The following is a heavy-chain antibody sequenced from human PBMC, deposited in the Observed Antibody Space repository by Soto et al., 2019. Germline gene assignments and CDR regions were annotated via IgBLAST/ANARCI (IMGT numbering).Heavy chain of an antibody. CDR3: ARGYCTSSACHWNFDY. CDR1: GFTFSSYE. CDR2: ITSTGSTR. Sequence: EVQLVESGGGLVQPGGSLRLSCAAFGFTFSSYEMNWVRQAPGKGLEWVSDITSTGSTRYYADSVKGRFTISRDNAKNSLYLQMNSLRAEDTAVYYCARGYCTSSACHWNFDYWGQGTLVTVSS. V-gene: IGHV3-48*03. J-gene: IGHJ4*02. D-gene: IGHD2-8*02.